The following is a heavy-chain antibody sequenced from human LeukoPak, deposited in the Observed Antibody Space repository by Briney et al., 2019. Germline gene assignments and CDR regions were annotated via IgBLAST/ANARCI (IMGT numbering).Heavy chain of an antibody. J-gene: IGHJ5*02. CDR2: INPNSGAT. D-gene: IGHD6-19*01. CDR1: GYTFTDCY. V-gene: IGHV1-2*02. CDR3: ARRAVAAFGPWFDP. Sequence: AAVKVSCKASGYTFTDCYIHWIRQGPGQGLEWMGWINPNSGATNYARKFQGRVTMTRDTSISTAYVELNSLRFDDSAVYYCARRAVAAFGPWFDPWGQGALVTVSS.